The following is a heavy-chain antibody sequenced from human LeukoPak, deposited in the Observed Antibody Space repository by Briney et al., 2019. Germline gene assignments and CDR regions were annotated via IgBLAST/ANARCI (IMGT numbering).Heavy chain of an antibody. CDR2: ISYDGSNK. Sequence: GGSLRLSCAASGFTFSSYAMHWVRQAPGKGLEWVAVISYDGSNKYYADSVKGRFTISRDNSKNTLYLQMNSLRAEDTAVYYCARGYYDFWSGYYGGAMDYYGMDVWGQGTTVTVSS. CDR1: GFTFSSYA. V-gene: IGHV3-30*04. J-gene: IGHJ6*02. CDR3: ARGYYDFWSGYYGGAMDYYGMDV. D-gene: IGHD3-3*01.